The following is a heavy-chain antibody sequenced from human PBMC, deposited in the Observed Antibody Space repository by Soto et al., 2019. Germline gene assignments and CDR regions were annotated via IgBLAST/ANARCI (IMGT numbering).Heavy chain of an antibody. CDR2: INHSGST. CDR3: ARGKGDY. Sequence: QVQLQQWGAGLLKPSETLSLTCAVYGGSFSGYYWSWIRQPPGKGLEWIGEINHSGSTNYNPSLKXRXXISVDASKNQFSLKLSPVTAADTAGYYCARGKGDYWGQGTLVTVSS. V-gene: IGHV4-34*01. CDR1: GGSFSGYY. J-gene: IGHJ4*02.